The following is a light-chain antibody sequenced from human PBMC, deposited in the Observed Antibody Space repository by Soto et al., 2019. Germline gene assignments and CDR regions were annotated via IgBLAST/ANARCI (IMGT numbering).Light chain of an antibody. V-gene: IGKV1-39*01. J-gene: IGKJ1*01. CDR3: QQSYSSPPT. CDR1: QSISNH. Sequence: DIQMTQSPSTLSASVGDRVTITCRASQSISNHLNWYQQKPGKAPKLLIFAASSSQSGVPSRFSGSRSGPDFTLTISSLQPEDFATYYCQQSYSSPPTFGQGTKVDIK. CDR2: AAS.